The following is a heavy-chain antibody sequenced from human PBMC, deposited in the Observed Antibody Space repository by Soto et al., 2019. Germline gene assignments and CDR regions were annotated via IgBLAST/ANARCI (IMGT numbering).Heavy chain of an antibody. J-gene: IGHJ6*02. Sequence: PGSSLRLSCAASGFTFSSYAMSWVRQAPGKGLEWVSAISGSGGSTYYADSVKGRFTISRDNSKNTLYLQMNSLRAEDTAVYYCAKVFQVDSSSWYYYYGMDVWGQGTTVTVSS. CDR1: GFTFSSYA. V-gene: IGHV3-23*01. CDR2: ISGSGGST. D-gene: IGHD6-13*01. CDR3: AKVFQVDSSSWYYYYGMDV.